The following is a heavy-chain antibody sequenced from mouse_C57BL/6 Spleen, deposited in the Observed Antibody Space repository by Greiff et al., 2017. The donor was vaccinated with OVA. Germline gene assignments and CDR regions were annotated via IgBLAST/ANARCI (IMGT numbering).Heavy chain of an antibody. J-gene: IGHJ1*03. CDR3: ARKDYYYPYWYFDV. Sequence: VQLQQSGPGLVAPSQSLSITCTVSGFSLTSYAISWVRQPPGKGLEWLGVIWTGGGTNYNSALKSRMSISKDNSKSQVFLKMHSLQTDDTARYYCARKDYYYPYWYFDVWGTGTTVTVAS. CDR1: GFSLTSYA. D-gene: IGHD2-4*01. CDR2: IWTGGGT. V-gene: IGHV2-9-1*01.